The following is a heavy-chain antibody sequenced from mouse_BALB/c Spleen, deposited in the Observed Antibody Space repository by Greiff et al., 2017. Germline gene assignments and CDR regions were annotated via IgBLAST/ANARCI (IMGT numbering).Heavy chain of an antibody. CDR3: ARDPIYYGEMDY. D-gene: IGHD2-13*01. CDR1: GFTFSDYY. Sequence: EVKVVESGGGLVKPGGSLKLSCAASGFTFSDYYMYWVRQTPEKRLEWVATISDGGSYTYYPDSVKGRFTISRDNAKNNLYLQMSSLKSEDTAMYYCARDPIYYGEMDYWGQGTSVTVSS. V-gene: IGHV5-4*02. J-gene: IGHJ4*01. CDR2: ISDGGSYT.